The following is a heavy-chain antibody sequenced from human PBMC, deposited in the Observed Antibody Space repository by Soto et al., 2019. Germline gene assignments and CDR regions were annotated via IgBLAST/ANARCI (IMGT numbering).Heavy chain of an antibody. CDR3: TGSRWSF. J-gene: IGHJ4*02. Sequence: VGSLRLSCAASGFTLSNAWMSWVRQAPGKGLEWVGRLKSKTDGGTTDYTTPVKGRFTISRDDSKNTLYLQMSSLKTEDTAVYYCTGSRWSFWGQGALVTVSS. CDR1: GFTLSNAW. V-gene: IGHV3-15*01. CDR2: LKSKTDGGTT. D-gene: IGHD6-13*01.